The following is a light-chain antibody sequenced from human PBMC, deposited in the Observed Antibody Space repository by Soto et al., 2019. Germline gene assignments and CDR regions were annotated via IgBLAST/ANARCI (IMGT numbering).Light chain of an antibody. Sequence: QSVLTQPASVSGSPGQSITISCTGAVSEVAGYTYVSWYQQLPGKGPKVIIYDVSNRPSGVSNRFSGSKSGTTASLTISGLQAEDEADYYCSSFTSTRGLFGGGTKVTVL. V-gene: IGLV2-14*03. CDR2: DVS. CDR1: VSEVAGYTY. CDR3: SSFTSTRGL. J-gene: IGLJ2*01.